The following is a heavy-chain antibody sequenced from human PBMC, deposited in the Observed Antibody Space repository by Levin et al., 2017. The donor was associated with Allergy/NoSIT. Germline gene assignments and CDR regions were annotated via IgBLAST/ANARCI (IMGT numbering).Heavy chain of an antibody. V-gene: IGHV1-8*01. D-gene: IGHD2-15*01. Sequence: GESLKISCQASGYTFTNYDFNWVRQAAGQGLEWMGWMNPKSGKTVYAQRFQGRVTMTGNSSISTAYMELSSVRSEDTAVYYCARGFCSGVSCNPMENTYYYSGLDVWGQGTTVIVSS. CDR2: MNPKSGKT. CDR3: ARGFCSGVSCNPMENTYYYSGLDV. CDR1: GYTFTNYD. J-gene: IGHJ6*02.